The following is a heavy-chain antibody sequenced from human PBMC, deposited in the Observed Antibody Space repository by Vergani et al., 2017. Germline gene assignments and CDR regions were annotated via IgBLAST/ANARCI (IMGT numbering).Heavy chain of an antibody. Sequence: QVQLVQSGSELKKPGASVKVSCKASGYTFTSYAMNWVRQAPGQGLEWMGWINTNTGNPTYAQGFTGRFVFSLDTSVSTAYLQISSLKAEDTAVYYCARGYYDYVLGSYRPYYFDYWGQGTLVTVSS. V-gene: IGHV7-4-1*02. J-gene: IGHJ4*02. CDR2: INTNTGNP. CDR3: ARGYYDYVLGSYRPYYFDY. CDR1: GYTFTSYA. D-gene: IGHD3-16*02.